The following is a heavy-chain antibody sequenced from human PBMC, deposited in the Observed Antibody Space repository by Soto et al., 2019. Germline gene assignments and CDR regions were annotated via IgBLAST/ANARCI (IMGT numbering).Heavy chain of an antibody. D-gene: IGHD3-10*01. CDR3: AHRPGFSMAFDY. Sequence: QITLKESGPTLVKPTQTLTLTCNFSGFSLSTYGVGVGWIRQPPGKALEWLALIYWDDDTRFSPSLNSRLAITKDTSKSKVVLTMTHMDPVDTATYYCAHRPGFSMAFDYWGPGSLVTVSS. V-gene: IGHV2-5*02. CDR2: IYWDDDT. CDR1: GFSLSTYGVG. J-gene: IGHJ4*02.